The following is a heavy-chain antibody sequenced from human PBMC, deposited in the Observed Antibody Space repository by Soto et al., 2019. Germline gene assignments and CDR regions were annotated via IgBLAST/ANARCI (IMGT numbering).Heavy chain of an antibody. Sequence: SVKVSCKASGGTFSSYAISWVRQAPGQGLEWMGGIIPIFGTANYAQKFQGRVTITADESTSTAYMELSSLRSEDTAVYYCARSSLYQLLYGWDYYYGMDVWGQGTTVTVS. CDR3: ARSSLYQLLYGWDYYYGMDV. J-gene: IGHJ6*02. D-gene: IGHD2-2*02. CDR1: GGTFSSYA. V-gene: IGHV1-69*13. CDR2: IIPIFGTA.